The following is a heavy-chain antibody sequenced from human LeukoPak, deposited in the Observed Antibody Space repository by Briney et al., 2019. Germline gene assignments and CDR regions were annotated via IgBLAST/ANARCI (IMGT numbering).Heavy chain of an antibody. D-gene: IGHD3/OR15-3a*01. CDR2: IKTKTDGGTT. J-gene: IGHJ4*02. CDR3: STTHYNFGDLDH. V-gene: IGHV3-15*01. CDR1: GFIFSSAW. Sequence: GRSLRLSCAASGFIFSSAWMSWVRQAPGKGLEWVGHIKTKTDGGTTDYAAPVKGRFTISRDDSKNTVYLQMNSLKTEDTAVYYCSTTHYNFGDLDHWGQGTLVTVSS.